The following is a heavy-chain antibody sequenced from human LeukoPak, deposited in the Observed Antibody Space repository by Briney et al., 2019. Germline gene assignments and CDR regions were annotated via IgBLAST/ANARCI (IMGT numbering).Heavy chain of an antibody. Sequence: ASVKVSCKASGYTFTSYDINWVRQATGQGLEWMGWINPNSGGTNYAQKFQGRVTMTRDTSISTAYMELSRLRSDDTAVYYCARDGRAARLLSKVWFDPWGQGTLVTVSS. CDR3: ARDGRAARLLSKVWFDP. V-gene: IGHV1-2*02. CDR1: GYTFTSYD. J-gene: IGHJ5*02. D-gene: IGHD6-25*01. CDR2: INPNSGGT.